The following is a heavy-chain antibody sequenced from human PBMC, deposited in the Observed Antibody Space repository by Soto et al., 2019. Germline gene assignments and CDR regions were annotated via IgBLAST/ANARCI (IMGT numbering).Heavy chain of an antibody. V-gene: IGHV3-73*01. D-gene: IGHD3-22*01. CDR1: GFTFSGAA. J-gene: IGHJ5*02. CDR2: IRSNANSYAT. CDR3: TRCVYYDSSGYRFDP. Sequence: EVQLVESGGGLVQPGGSLKLSCAASGFTFSGAAMHWVRQASGKGLEWVGRIRSNANSYATAYAASVKGRFTISRDDSKNTAYLQMNSLKTEDTAVYYCTRCVYYDSSGYRFDPWGQGTLVTVSS.